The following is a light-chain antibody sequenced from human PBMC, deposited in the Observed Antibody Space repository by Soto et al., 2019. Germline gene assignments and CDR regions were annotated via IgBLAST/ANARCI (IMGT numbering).Light chain of an antibody. CDR1: QSISSW. J-gene: IGKJ1*01. CDR3: QQYNTYPWT. V-gene: IGKV1-5*03. Sequence: DIQMTQSPSTLSVSVGDRVTITCRASQSISSWLAWYQQKPGKAPKVLIYKASSLESGVPSRFSGSGSVTEFTLTISSLQPDDFATYYCQQYNTYPWTFGQGTQVEIK. CDR2: KAS.